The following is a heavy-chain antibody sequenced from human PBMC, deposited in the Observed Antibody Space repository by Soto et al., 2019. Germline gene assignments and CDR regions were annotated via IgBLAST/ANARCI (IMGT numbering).Heavy chain of an antibody. Sequence: EVQLVEFGGGLVQPGGSLRLSCAASGFTVSLNYMNWVRQAPGTGLEWVSVISRNGTTYYADSVKGRFTISRDNSRDSVFLQMNSLRVEDTGIYYCARGRIAARLWGQGALVTVSS. CDR1: GFTVSLNY. CDR2: ISRNGTT. V-gene: IGHV3-66*01. D-gene: IGHD6-6*01. CDR3: ARGRIAARL. J-gene: IGHJ1*01.